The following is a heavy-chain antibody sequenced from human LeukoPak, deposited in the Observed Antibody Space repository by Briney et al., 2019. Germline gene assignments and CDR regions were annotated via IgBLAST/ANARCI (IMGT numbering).Heavy chain of an antibody. J-gene: IGHJ4*02. CDR2: IQTSGST. Sequence: PSETLSLTCTVSGSSINNFDWTWIRQPAGKGLEWIGRIQTSGSTNYNPSLKSRVTMSLDTSKNQFSLSLSSVTAADTAVYYCARGHSGSYYGYWGQGTLVTVSS. D-gene: IGHD1-26*01. CDR3: ARGHSGSYYGY. CDR1: GSSINNFD. V-gene: IGHV4-4*07.